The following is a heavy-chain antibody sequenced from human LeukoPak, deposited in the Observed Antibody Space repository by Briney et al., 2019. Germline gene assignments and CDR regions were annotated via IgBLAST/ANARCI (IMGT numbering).Heavy chain of an antibody. J-gene: IGHJ4*02. Sequence: RAGGSLRLSCSASQFTFSYYAMTWVRQAPGKGLEWVSGISSSGDYTYYADSVKGRFTISRDNSKNTLYLQLNSLRVEDTAVYYCAKEIYAYGSRGRDYWGQGTLVTVSS. D-gene: IGHD3-16*01. CDR2: ISSSGDYT. CDR1: QFTFSYYA. V-gene: IGHV3-23*01. CDR3: AKEIYAYGSRGRDY.